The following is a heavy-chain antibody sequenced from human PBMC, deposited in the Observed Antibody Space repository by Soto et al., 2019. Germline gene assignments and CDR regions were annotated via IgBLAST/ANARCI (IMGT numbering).Heavy chain of an antibody. CDR1: GYTFTGYY. V-gene: IGHV1-2*04. J-gene: IGHJ4*02. CDR2: INPNSGGT. Sequence: VASVKVSFTASGYTFTGYYMHWVRQAPGQGLEWMGWINPNSGGTNYAQKFQGWVTMTRDTSISTAYMELSRLRSDDTAVYYCARGEAVAGIDYWGQGTLVTVSS. CDR3: ARGEAVAGIDY. D-gene: IGHD6-19*01.